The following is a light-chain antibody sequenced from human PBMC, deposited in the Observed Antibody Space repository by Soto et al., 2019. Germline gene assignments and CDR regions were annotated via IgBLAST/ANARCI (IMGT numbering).Light chain of an antibody. V-gene: IGKV3-15*01. J-gene: IGKJ5*01. CDR2: RAS. CDR1: QSFSSN. Sequence: EIVLTQSPGTLSLSPGERATLSCRASQSFSSNYVAWYQQKPGQTPKVLIYRASTRATGIPARFSGSGSGTEFTLTIRSLQSEDFAVYYCQQYSNWPPITCGQGTRREIK. CDR3: QQYSNWPPIT.